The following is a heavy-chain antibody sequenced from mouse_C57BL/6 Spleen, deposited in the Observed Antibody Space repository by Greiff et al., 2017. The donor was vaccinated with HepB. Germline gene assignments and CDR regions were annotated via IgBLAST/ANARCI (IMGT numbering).Heavy chain of an antibody. CDR2: ISTGGGST. CDR1: GFTFSDYY. Sequence: EVMLVESGGGLVQPGGSLKLSCAASGFTFSDYYMYWVRQTPEKRLEWVAYISTGGGSTYYPDTVKGRFTISRDNAKNTLYLQMSRLKSEDTALYYCARHLCGSSPPVWGTGTTVTVSS. D-gene: IGHD1-1*01. CDR3: ARHLCGSSPPV. V-gene: IGHV5-12*01. J-gene: IGHJ1*03.